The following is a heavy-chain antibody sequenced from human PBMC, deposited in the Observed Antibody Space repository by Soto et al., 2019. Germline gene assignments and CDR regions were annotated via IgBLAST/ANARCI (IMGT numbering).Heavy chain of an antibody. V-gene: IGHV3-21*01. D-gene: IGHD6-19*01. CDR3: VGLDWFDP. Sequence: EVQLVESGGGLVKPGGSLRLSCAASGFTFSSYSMNWVRQAPGKGLEWVSSITSSSYIYYADSVKGRFTISRDNAKNSLYLQMNSLRAEDMAVYYCVGLDWFDPWGQGTLVTVSS. J-gene: IGHJ5*02. CDR1: GFTFSSYS. CDR2: ITSSSYI.